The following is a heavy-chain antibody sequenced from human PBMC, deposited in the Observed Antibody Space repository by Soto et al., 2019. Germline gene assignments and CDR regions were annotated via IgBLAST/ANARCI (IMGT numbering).Heavy chain of an antibody. CDR1: GYSIISGYY. CDR3: ARDLYCSSTSCRTMGGWFDP. J-gene: IGHJ5*02. CDR2: IYHSGST. D-gene: IGHD2-2*01. Sequence: SETLSLTCAFSGYSIISGYYWGWIRQPPGKGLEWIGSIYHSGSTYYNPSLKSRVTISVDTSKNQFSLKLSSVTAADTAVYYCARDLYCSSTSCRTMGGWFDPWGQGTLVTVSS. V-gene: IGHV4-38-2*02.